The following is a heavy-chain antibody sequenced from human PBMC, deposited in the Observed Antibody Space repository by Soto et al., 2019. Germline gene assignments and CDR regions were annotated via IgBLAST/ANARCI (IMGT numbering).Heavy chain of an antibody. D-gene: IGHD2-15*01. CDR1: GGSFSGYH. Sequence: SETLSLTCAVYGGSFSGYHWSWIRQPPGKGLEWIGEINHSGSTNHNPSLKSRVTMSVDTSKNQFSLKLSSVTAADTAVYYCARGGVVVVVAANYYMDVWGKGTMVTVSS. CDR3: ARGGVVVVVAANYYMDV. CDR2: INHSGST. J-gene: IGHJ6*03. V-gene: IGHV4-34*01.